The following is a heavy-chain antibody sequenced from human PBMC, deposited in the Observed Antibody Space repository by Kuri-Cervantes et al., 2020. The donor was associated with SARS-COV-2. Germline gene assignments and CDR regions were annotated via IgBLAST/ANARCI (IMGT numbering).Heavy chain of an antibody. V-gene: IGHV4-61*02. D-gene: IGHD6-6*01. CDR3: AGGIAARSSFAFDI. CDR2: IYTSGST. CDR1: GGSISSGSYY. Sequence: LSCTVSGGSISSGSYYWSWIRQPAGKGLEWIGRIYTSGSTNYNPSLKSRVTISVDTSKNQFSLKLSSVTAADTAVYYCAGGIAARSSFAFDIWGQGTMVTVSS. J-gene: IGHJ3*02.